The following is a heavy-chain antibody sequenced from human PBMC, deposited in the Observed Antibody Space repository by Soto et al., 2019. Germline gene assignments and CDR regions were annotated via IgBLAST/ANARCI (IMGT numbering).Heavy chain of an antibody. J-gene: IGHJ4*02. CDR2: VYYGGST. CDR1: GGSISSSSYY. D-gene: IGHD2-2*01. Sequence: SETLSLTCTVSGGSISSSSYYWGWIRQPPGKGLEWIGNVYYGGSTYYNPSLKSRVTISVETSKSQFSLKLSSVTAADTAVYYCARYTEYQLPDYWGQGTLVTVSS. V-gene: IGHV4-39*01. CDR3: ARYTEYQLPDY.